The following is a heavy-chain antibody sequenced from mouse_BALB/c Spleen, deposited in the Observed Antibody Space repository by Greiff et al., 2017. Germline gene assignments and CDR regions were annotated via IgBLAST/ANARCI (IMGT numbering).Heavy chain of an antibody. CDR3: ARFGGNYGAMDY. D-gene: IGHD2-1*01. CDR1: GYSITSDYA. V-gene: IGHV3-2*02. CDR2: ISYSGST. Sequence: EVKVEESGPGLVKPSQSLSLTCTVTGYSITSDYAWNWIRQFPGNKLEWMGYISYSGSTSYNPSLKSRISITRDTSKNQFFLQLNSVTTEDTATYYCARFGGNYGAMDYWGQGTSVTVSS. J-gene: IGHJ4*01.